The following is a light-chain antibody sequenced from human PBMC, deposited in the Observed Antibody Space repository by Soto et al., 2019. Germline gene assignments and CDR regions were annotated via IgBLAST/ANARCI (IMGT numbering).Light chain of an antibody. CDR3: QQSYSDPRT. J-gene: IGKJ2*01. V-gene: IGKV3-11*01. Sequence: EIVLTQSPATLSLSPGERATLSCRASQSVTSYLAWYQQKPGQAPRLLMYDASNRATGIPARFSGSGSGTDFTLTISSLEPEDFATFYCQQSYSDPRTFGQGTTLDFK. CDR1: QSVTSY. CDR2: DAS.